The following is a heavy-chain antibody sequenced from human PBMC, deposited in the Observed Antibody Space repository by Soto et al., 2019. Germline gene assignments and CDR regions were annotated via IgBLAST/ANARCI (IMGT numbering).Heavy chain of an antibody. V-gene: IGHV1-69*02. CDR3: AFDVNTGVFYFDT. CDR1: GGTFSTYT. CDR2: IIPMFGLP. D-gene: IGHD5-18*01. J-gene: IGHJ4*02. Sequence: QVQLVQSGAEVKKPGSSVKVSCKVSGGTFSTYTISWVRQAPGQGLEWMGRIIPMFGLPNHAQKFQGRVTITADKSTDTSYLEMTGRRFEDTAVYYCAFDVNTGVFYFDTWGQGTLVTVSS.